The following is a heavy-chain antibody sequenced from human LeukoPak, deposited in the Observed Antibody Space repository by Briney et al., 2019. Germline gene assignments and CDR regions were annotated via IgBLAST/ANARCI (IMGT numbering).Heavy chain of an antibody. J-gene: IGHJ5*02. CDR1: GFTFSSYW. CDR3: AKDGEDSSSWYNWFDP. Sequence: GGSLRLSCAASGFTFSSYWMSWVRQAPGKGLEWVANIKQDGSEKYYADSVKGRFTISRGNSKNTLYLQMNSLRAEDTAVYYCAKDGEDSSSWYNWFDPWGQGTLVTVSS. V-gene: IGHV3-7*01. D-gene: IGHD6-13*01. CDR2: IKQDGSEK.